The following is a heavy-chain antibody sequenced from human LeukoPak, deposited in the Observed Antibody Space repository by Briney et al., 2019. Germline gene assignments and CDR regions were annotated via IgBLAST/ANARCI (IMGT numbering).Heavy chain of an antibody. D-gene: IGHD3-22*01. V-gene: IGHV4-4*02. Sequence: SETLSLTCAVSGGSISSSNWWSWVRQPPGKGLEWIGEIYHSGSTNYNPSLKSRVTISVDKSKNQFSLKLSSVTAADTAVYYCARDRYYYDSSGYSSYYFDYWGQGTLATVSS. J-gene: IGHJ4*02. CDR1: GGSISSSNW. CDR2: IYHSGST. CDR3: ARDRYYYDSSGYSSYYFDY.